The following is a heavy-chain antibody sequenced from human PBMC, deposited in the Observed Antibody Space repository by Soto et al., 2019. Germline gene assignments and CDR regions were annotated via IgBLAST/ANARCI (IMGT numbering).Heavy chain of an antibody. J-gene: IGHJ5*02. V-gene: IGHV3-30-3*01. CDR3: ARGLGDSSGYWRNWFDP. CDR2: ISYDGSNK. CDR1: GFTFSSYA. Sequence: GGSLRLSCAASGFTFSSYAMHWVRQAPGKGLEWVAVISYDGSNKYYADSVKGRFTISRDNSKNTLYLQMNSLRAEDTAVYYCARGLGDSSGYWRNWFDPWGQGTLVTVSS. D-gene: IGHD3-22*01.